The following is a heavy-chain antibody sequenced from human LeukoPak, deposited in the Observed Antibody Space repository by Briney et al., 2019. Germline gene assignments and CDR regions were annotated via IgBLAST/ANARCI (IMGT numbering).Heavy chain of an antibody. Sequence: GGSLRLSCAASGFTFNNYGMHWVRQAPGNGLEWVAFIRYNGNNQYYADSVKGRFTISRDNSKNTLYLQMNSLKGDDTAVYYCAKDSAFCYIDVWGKGTTVIISS. CDR1: GFTFNNYG. CDR2: IRYNGNNQ. D-gene: IGHD3-10*01. CDR3: AKDSAFCYIDV. V-gene: IGHV3-30*02. J-gene: IGHJ6*03.